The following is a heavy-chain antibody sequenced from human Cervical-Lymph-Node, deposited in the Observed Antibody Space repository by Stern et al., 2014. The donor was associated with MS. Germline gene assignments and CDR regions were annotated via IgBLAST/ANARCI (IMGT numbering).Heavy chain of an antibody. D-gene: IGHD3-3*01. CDR3: ARDQRGITIFGVVTDYYYLGMDV. V-gene: IGHV1-2*02. J-gene: IGHJ6*02. Sequence: QVQLVQSGAEVKKPGASVKVSCKTSGYIFTGYYIHWVRQAPGQGLEWMAWINPNTGGPKYAQKFQGRVTMIRDTSISTAYVELSSLTSDDTAVYYCARDQRGITIFGVVTDYYYLGMDVWGQGTTVTVSS. CDR1: GYIFTGYY. CDR2: INPNTGGP.